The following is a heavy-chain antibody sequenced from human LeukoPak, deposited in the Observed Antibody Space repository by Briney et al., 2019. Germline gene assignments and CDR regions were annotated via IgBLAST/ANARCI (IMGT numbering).Heavy chain of an antibody. V-gene: IGHV4-59*11. D-gene: IGHD6-13*01. CDR3: AREGYSSNWYDY. Sequence: SETLSLTCTVSGGPISSHYWAWIRQPPGKGLEWIGYISYTGSTNYNPSLKSRVTISVDTSKNQFSLKLRSVTAADTAVYYCAREGYSSNWYDYWGQGTLVTVSS. J-gene: IGHJ5*01. CDR1: GGPISSHY. CDR2: ISYTGST.